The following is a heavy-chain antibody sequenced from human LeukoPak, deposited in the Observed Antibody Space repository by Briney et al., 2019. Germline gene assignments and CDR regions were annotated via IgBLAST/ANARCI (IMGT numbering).Heavy chain of an antibody. V-gene: IGHV3-74*01. CDR3: VSFYETY. J-gene: IGHJ4*02. CDR1: GNYW. Sequence: PGGSLSLSCAASGNYWMHWVRQAPGKGLVWVSHINRDGSWTSYADSVKGRFTISKDNAKNTLYLQMNSLRAEDTAVYYCVSFYETYWGRGTLVTVSS. CDR2: INRDGSWT. D-gene: IGHD2/OR15-2a*01.